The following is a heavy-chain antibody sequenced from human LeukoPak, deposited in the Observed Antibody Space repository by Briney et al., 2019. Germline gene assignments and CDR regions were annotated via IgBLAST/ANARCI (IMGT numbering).Heavy chain of an antibody. CDR2: INTNTGNP. Sequence: ASVKVSRKASGYTFTSSALNWVRQAPGQGLEWMGWINTNTGNPTYAQGFTGRFVFSLDTSVSTAYLQISSLKAEDTAVYYCARLGASSSVAYYYGMDVWGQGTTVTVSS. J-gene: IGHJ6*02. V-gene: IGHV7-4-1*02. CDR3: ARLGASSSVAYYYGMDV. D-gene: IGHD6-6*01. CDR1: GYTFTSSA.